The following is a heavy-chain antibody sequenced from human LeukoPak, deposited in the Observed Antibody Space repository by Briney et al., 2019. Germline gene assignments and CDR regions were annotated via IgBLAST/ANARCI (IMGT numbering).Heavy chain of an antibody. CDR2: ISYDGSNK. J-gene: IGHJ4*02. CDR3: ARYGGNSGGIDY. Sequence: PGGSLRLSCAASGFTFSSYAMHWVRQAPGKGLEWVAVISYDGSNKYYADSVKGRFTISGDNSKNTLYLQMNSLRAEDTAVYYCARYGGNSGGIDYWGQGTLVTVSS. CDR1: GFTFSSYA. D-gene: IGHD4-23*01. V-gene: IGHV3-30-3*01.